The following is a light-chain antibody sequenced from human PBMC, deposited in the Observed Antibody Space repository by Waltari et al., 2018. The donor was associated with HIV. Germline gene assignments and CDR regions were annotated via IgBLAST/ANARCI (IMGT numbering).Light chain of an antibody. Sequence: QSALTQPASVSGSPGQSITISCTGTSSTSGGSKSVSWYQQSPGKAPKLIIYDVSYRPSGVSNRFSGSKSGNTASLTISGLQAEDEADYYCGSSMTNVNMDVFGGGTKLTVL. CDR2: DVS. J-gene: IGLJ2*01. V-gene: IGLV2-14*03. CDR1: SSTSGGSKS. CDR3: GSSMTNVNMDV.